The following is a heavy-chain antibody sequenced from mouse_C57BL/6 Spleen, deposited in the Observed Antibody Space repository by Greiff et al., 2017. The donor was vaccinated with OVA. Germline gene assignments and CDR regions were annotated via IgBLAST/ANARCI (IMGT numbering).Heavy chain of an antibody. J-gene: IGHJ4*01. D-gene: IGHD1-1*01. V-gene: IGHV5-17*01. CDR2: ISSGSSNI. Sequence: EVQLVESGGGLVKPGGSLKLSCAASGFTFSDYGMHWVRQAPEQGLEWVGYISSGSSNIYYADTVKGRFTFSRDKANNPLSLQMNSLRSEAPAMYYCARRYYYGSIYGYYALDYWGQGTSATVSS. CDR3: ARRYYYGSIYGYYALDY. CDR1: GFTFSDYG.